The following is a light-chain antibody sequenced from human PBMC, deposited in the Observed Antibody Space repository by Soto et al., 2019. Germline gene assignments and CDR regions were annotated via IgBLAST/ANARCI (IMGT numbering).Light chain of an antibody. V-gene: IGKV2-30*02. CDR2: QIS. CDR3: MGGGHWPYT. Sequence: DVVMTQSPLSLPVTLGQPASISCMSSQSLVHSDGNTYLSWFHQRPGQSPRRLLYQISHRDSGVPDRFSGRGSGSDFTLKISWVEAEDVGVYYCMGGGHWPYTFGQGTRLEFK. J-gene: IGKJ2*01. CDR1: QSLVHSDGNTY.